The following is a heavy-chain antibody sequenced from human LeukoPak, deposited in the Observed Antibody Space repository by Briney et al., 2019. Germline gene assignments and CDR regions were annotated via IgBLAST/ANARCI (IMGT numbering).Heavy chain of an antibody. Sequence: GGSLRLSCAASGFTFSSSGMHWVRQAPGKGLEWVAVIWYDGSTKYYADSVRGRFTISRDNSKNTLYLQMNSLRAEDTAVYYCARDYYDSSGYSLPRGYWGQGTLVAVSS. CDR1: GFTFSSSG. CDR3: ARDYYDSSGYSLPRGY. J-gene: IGHJ4*02. CDR2: IWYDGSTK. V-gene: IGHV3-33*01. D-gene: IGHD3-22*01.